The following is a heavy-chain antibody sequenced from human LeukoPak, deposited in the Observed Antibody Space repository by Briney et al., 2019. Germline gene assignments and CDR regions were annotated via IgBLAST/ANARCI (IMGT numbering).Heavy chain of an antibody. CDR1: GFTFSSYA. J-gene: IGHJ4*02. CDR2: IYSGGST. Sequence: GGSLRLSCAASGFTFSSYAMSWVRQAPGKGLEWVSLIYSGGSTYYAASVKGRFTISRDNSKNTLYLQMNSLRPEDTAVYYCAKGYNYAYEYWGQGTLVTVSS. V-gene: IGHV3-23*03. CDR3: AKGYNYAYEY. D-gene: IGHD5-18*01.